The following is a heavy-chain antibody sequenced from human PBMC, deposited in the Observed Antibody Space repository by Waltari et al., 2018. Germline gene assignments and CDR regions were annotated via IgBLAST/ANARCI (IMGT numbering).Heavy chain of an antibody. Sequence: EVRLVESGGGLVQPGETLTLSCAASGFDSSNHWLSWVRQFPGKGPMWVEGINRGATSGYDDSVRGRFTIFRDSSTNTLSLQMRSLTVEDTALYYCVRGPSVDYSNPVPFDLWGQGTLVTVSS. J-gene: IGHJ4*02. CDR3: VRGPSVDYSNPVPFDL. D-gene: IGHD4-4*01. CDR2: INRGATS. V-gene: IGHV3-74*01. CDR1: GFDSSNHW.